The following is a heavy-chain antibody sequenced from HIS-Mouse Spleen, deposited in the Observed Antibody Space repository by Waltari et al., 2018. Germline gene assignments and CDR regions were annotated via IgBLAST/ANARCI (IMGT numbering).Heavy chain of an antibody. V-gene: IGHV4-39*07. CDR3: AREIPYSSSWYDWYFDL. J-gene: IGHJ2*01. D-gene: IGHD6-13*01. Sequence: QLQLQESGPGLVKPSETLSLTCTFSGGSISSSSYYWGWIRQPPGKGLEWIGSIYYSGSTYYNPSLKSRVTISVDTSKNQFSLKLSSVTAADTAVYYCAREIPYSSSWYDWYFDLWGRDTLVTVSS. CDR2: IYYSGST. CDR1: GGSISSSSYY.